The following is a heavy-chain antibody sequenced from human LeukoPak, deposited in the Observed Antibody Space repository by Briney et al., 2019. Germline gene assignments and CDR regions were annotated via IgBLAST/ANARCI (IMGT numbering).Heavy chain of an antibody. J-gene: IGHJ5*02. CDR2: IYYSGST. CDR1: GGSISSYY. CDR3: ARSLEWGYSYGYAENWFDP. V-gene: IGHV4-59*01. Sequence: SETLSLTCTVSGGSISSYYWNWIRQPPGKGLEWIGYIYYSGSTNYNPSLKSRVTISVDTSKNQFSLKLSSVTAADTAVYYCARSLEWGYSYGYAENWFDPWGQGTLVTVSS. D-gene: IGHD5-18*01.